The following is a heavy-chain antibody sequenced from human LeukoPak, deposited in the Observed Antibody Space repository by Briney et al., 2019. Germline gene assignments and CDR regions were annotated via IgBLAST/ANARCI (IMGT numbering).Heavy chain of an antibody. Sequence: SVTVSCKASGYTFTSYDINWVRQAPGQGLEWMGGIIPIFGTANYAQKFQGRVTITADKSTSTAYMELSSLRSEDTAVYYCARKTSSSWHNWFDPWGQGTLVTVSS. J-gene: IGHJ5*02. V-gene: IGHV1-69*06. CDR1: GYTFTSYD. CDR3: ARKTSSSWHNWFDP. CDR2: IIPIFGTA. D-gene: IGHD6-13*01.